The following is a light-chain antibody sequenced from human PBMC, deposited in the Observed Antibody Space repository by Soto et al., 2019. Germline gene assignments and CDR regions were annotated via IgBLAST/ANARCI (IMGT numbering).Light chain of an antibody. CDR3: QQYTNWPSWT. Sequence: EKVMTQSPAPLSMSPGERATLSCRASQSVNSYLAWYQQKPGQAPRLLIYGASTRATGIPARFSGSGSGTEFTLPISSLQSEDFAVSYCQQYTNWPSWTFGQGTKVEIK. V-gene: IGKV3-15*01. CDR1: QSVNSY. CDR2: GAS. J-gene: IGKJ1*01.